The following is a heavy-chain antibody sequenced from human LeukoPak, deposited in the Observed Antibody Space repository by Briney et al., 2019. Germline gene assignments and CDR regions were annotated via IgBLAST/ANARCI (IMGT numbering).Heavy chain of an antibody. D-gene: IGHD6-19*01. Sequence: SETLSLTCSVSGYSISSGYYWGWIRQPPGKGLEWIGSIYHSGSTYYNPSLKSRVSISIDTSKNQFSLKLSSVTAADTALYYCARDAIAVAGTRYFDYWGQGTVVTVSS. CDR3: ARDAIAVAGTRYFDY. CDR2: IYHSGST. V-gene: IGHV4-38-2*02. J-gene: IGHJ4*02. CDR1: GYSISSGYY.